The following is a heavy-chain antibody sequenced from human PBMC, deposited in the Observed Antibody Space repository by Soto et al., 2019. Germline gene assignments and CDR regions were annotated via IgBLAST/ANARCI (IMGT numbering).Heavy chain of an antibody. J-gene: IGHJ5*02. CDR2: ISAYNGNT. V-gene: IGHV1-18*01. D-gene: IGHD6-19*01. CDR3: ARDSSGWLYNWFDP. Sequence: ASVKVSCKASGYTFISYAMNWVRQAPGQRLEWMGWISAYNGNTNYAQKLQGRVTMTTDTSTSTAYMELRSLRSDDTAVYYCARDSSGWLYNWFDPWGQGTLVTVSS. CDR1: GYTFISYA.